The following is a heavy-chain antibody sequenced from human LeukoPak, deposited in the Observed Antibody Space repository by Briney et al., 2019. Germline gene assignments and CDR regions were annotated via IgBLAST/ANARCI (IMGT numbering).Heavy chain of an antibody. V-gene: IGHV3-48*01. D-gene: IGHD6-13*01. Sequence: GGSLRLSCAASGFTFSSYSMNWVRQAPGKGLEWVSYISSSSSTKYYADSVKGRFTISKDNSKNTVYLQMNSLRVEDTAVYYCARDSRQQLGPKYYYYGMDVWGRGTTVTVSS. CDR3: ARDSRQQLGPKYYYYGMDV. J-gene: IGHJ6*02. CDR2: ISSSSSTK. CDR1: GFTFSSYS.